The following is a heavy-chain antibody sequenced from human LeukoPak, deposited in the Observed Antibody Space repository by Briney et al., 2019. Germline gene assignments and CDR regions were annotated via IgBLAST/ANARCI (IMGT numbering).Heavy chain of an antibody. Sequence: ASVKVSCKASGYTFTSYGISWVRQAPGQGLEWMGWISAYNGNTNYAQKLQGRVTMTTDTSTSTAYMELRSLRSDDTAVYYCARVPGYYDSSGYYYGDFDYWGQGTLVTVSS. V-gene: IGHV1-18*01. CDR1: GYTFTSYG. D-gene: IGHD3-22*01. CDR2: ISAYNGNT. CDR3: ARVPGYYDSSGYYYGDFDY. J-gene: IGHJ4*02.